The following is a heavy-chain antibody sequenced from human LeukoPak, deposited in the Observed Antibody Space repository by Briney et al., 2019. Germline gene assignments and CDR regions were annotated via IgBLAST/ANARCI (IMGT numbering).Heavy chain of an antibody. CDR2: MNPNSGNR. Sequence: ASVTVSCKASGYTFTSYDINWVRQATGQGLEWMGWMNPNSGNRGSAQNFQGRVTLTMNTSISTAYMELSSLRSEDTAVYYCARRRLAGSTPPHYYYILDVWGQGTTVTVSS. CDR1: GYTFTSYD. D-gene: IGHD3-3*02. J-gene: IGHJ6*02. V-gene: IGHV1-8*01. CDR3: ARRRLAGSTPPHYYYILDV.